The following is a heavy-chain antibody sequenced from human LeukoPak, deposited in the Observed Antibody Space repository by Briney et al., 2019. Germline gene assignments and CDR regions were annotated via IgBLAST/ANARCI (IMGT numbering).Heavy chain of an antibody. CDR3: AKALRTWGYCGGDCSNVHVFDI. CDR1: GFTFSDYG. V-gene: IGHV3-30*18. D-gene: IGHD2-21*02. CDR2: ISYDGSNR. Sequence: PGGSLRLSCAASGFTFSDYGIHLVRQAPGKGLEWVAVISYDGSNRYYADSVKGRFAISRDNSKKTPSVQMNSLRAEDTAVYYCAKALRTWGYCGGDCSNVHVFDIWGQGTMVTVSS. J-gene: IGHJ3*02.